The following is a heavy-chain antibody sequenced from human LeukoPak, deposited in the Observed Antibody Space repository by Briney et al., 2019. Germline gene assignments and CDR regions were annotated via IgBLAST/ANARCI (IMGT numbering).Heavy chain of an antibody. D-gene: IGHD3-22*01. CDR2: ISGSGGST. V-gene: IGHV3-23*01. Sequence: PGGSLRLSCAASGFTFSSYAMSWVRQAPGKGLEWVSAISGSGGSTYYADSVKGRFTISRDNSKNTLYLQMNSLRAEDTAVYYCALPQSGASIVGVPYDAFDIWGQGTMVTVSS. J-gene: IGHJ3*02. CDR1: GFTFSSYA. CDR3: ALPQSGASIVGVPYDAFDI.